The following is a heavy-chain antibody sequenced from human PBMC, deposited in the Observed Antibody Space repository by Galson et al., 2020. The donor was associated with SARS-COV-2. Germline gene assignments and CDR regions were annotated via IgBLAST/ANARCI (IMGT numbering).Heavy chain of an antibody. Sequence: NSGGSLRLSCAASGFTFSDYDMSWIRQAPGKGLEWVSYISNSGNYIYYADSVKGRFTISRDNVKNSLWLQMNSLRAEDTAMYYCVSLSWGWPLCWGQGTLVTVS. J-gene: IGHJ4*02. CDR2: ISNSGNYI. CDR1: GFTFSDYD. CDR3: VSLSWGWPLC. D-gene: IGHD3-16*02. V-gene: IGHV3-11*04.